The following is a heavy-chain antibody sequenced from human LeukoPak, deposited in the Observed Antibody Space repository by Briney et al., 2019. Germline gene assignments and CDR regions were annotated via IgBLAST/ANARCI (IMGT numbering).Heavy chain of an antibody. V-gene: IGHV3-21*01. J-gene: IGHJ4*02. Sequence: PGGSLRLSCAASGFTFSTYSMHWVRQAPGKGLEWVSSITSTSSYIYYADSVKGRFTISRDNAKNSLYLQMNSLRAEDTAVYYCADMGFDFWGQGTLVTVSS. D-gene: IGHD1-26*01. CDR2: ITSTSSYI. CDR3: ADMGFDF. CDR1: GFTFSTYS.